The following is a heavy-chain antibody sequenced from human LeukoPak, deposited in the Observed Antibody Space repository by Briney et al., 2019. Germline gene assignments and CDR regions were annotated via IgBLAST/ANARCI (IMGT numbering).Heavy chain of an antibody. D-gene: IGHD3-16*01. CDR2: LSYDGEDE. Sequence: GGSLRLSCAASGFTFSSYAMDWVRQAPGKGLEWVTFLSYDGEDEQYVDSVRGRFTSSRDNSKKTLYLRMNNLRPEDTAIYYCARDQPGGGLDYWGQGVLVAVSS. V-gene: IGHV3-30*04. CDR1: GFTFSSYA. CDR3: ARDQPGGGLDY. J-gene: IGHJ4*02.